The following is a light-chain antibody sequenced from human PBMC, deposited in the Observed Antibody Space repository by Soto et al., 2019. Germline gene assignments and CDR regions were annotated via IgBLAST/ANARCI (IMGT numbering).Light chain of an antibody. CDR1: QRINIY. Sequence: DIQMTQSPSSLSTSVGDRVTITCRARQRINIYLNWYRQKPGKAPELLIYSASNLQSGVPSRFSGSGSGTDFTLTISSLQPEDFATYYCQQSFSTPTFGQGTRLEIK. CDR2: SAS. CDR3: QQSFSTPT. V-gene: IGKV1-39*01. J-gene: IGKJ5*01.